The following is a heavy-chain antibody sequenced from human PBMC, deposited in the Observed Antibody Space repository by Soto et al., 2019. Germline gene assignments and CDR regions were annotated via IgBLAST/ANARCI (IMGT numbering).Heavy chain of an antibody. J-gene: IGHJ4*02. D-gene: IGHD1-26*01. CDR3: ARDWTYSGSYFGY. V-gene: IGHV3-20*04. CDR2: INWSGGST. Sequence: EVQLVESGGGVVRPGGSLRLSCAASGFTFDDYGMSWVRQTPGKGLEWISGINWSGGSTAYADSVKGRFTISRDNAKNSLYLQMSSLRAEDTAFYYCARDWTYSGSYFGYWGQGTLVTVSS. CDR1: GFTFDDYG.